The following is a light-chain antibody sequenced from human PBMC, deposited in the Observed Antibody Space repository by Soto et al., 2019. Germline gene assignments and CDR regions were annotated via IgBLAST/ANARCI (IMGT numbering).Light chain of an antibody. J-gene: IGKJ1*01. V-gene: IGKV3-20*01. CDR1: QSVSHA. Sequence: EVVLTQSPATLSLSPGDRATLSCRASQSVSHALAWYQQKPGQAPRLLIHDASSRATGIPARFSGSGSETDFTLTISRLEPEDFAVYYCQQYGSSGTFGQGTKVDI. CDR3: QQYGSSGT. CDR2: DAS.